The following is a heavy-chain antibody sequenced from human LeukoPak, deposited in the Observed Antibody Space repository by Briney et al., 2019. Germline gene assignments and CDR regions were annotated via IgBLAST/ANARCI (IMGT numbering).Heavy chain of an antibody. V-gene: IGHV4-59*01. CDR1: GGSISSYY. CDR3: ARPYSSGWHGAFHI. Sequence: TSETLSLTCTVSGGSISSYYWSWIRQPPGKGLEWIGYIYYRDTTNYNPSLKSRVTISVDTSKNHLSLKLTSVTAADTAVYYCARPYSSGWHGAFHIWGQGTVVTVSS. D-gene: IGHD6-19*01. J-gene: IGHJ3*02. CDR2: IYYRDTT.